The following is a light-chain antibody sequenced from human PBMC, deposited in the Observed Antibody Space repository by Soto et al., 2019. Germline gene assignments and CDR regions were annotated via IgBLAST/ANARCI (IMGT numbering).Light chain of an antibody. CDR2: AAS. Sequence: DIQMTQSPSSLSAPVGDRVTITCRASQSISSYLNWYQQKPGKAPKLLIYAASSLQSGVPSRFSGSGSGTDFTLTISSLQPEDFATYYCQQRYSTPRTFGQGTKLEIK. J-gene: IGKJ2*01. V-gene: IGKV1-39*01. CDR1: QSISSY. CDR3: QQRYSTPRT.